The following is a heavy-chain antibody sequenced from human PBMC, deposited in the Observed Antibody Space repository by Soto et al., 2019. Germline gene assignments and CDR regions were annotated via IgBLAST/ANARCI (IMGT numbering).Heavy chain of an antibody. CDR1: GFTFSSYA. V-gene: IGHV3-30-3*01. J-gene: IGHJ3*02. CDR3: ARLDGHDAFDI. Sequence: QVQLVESGGGVVQPGRSLRLSCAASGFTFSSYAMHWVRQAPGKGLEWVAVISYDGTNKYYADSVKGRFTISRDNSKNTLYLQINSLRAEDTAVYYCARLDGHDAFDIWGQGTMVTVSS. CDR2: ISYDGTNK.